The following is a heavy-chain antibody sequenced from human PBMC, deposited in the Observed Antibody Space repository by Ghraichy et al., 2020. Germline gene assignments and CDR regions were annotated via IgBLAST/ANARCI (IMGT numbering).Heavy chain of an antibody. J-gene: IGHJ4*02. CDR2: MYWNDDE. Sequence: SGPTLVKPTQTLTLTCTFSGFSLRTHGVGVGWIRQPPGKALEWLALMYWNDDERYSPSLKSRLTITKDVSSNQVVLTMTNMDTVDTATYYCSHSPYLALRLGYDPFHDWCQGPLVTVSS. V-gene: IGHV2-5*01. CDR3: SHSPYLALRLGYDPFHD. D-gene: IGHD3-16*01. CDR1: GFSLRTHGVG.